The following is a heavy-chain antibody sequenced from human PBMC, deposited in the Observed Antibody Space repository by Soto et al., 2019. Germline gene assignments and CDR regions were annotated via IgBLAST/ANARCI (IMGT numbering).Heavy chain of an antibody. CDR1: GFTFDDYA. V-gene: IGHV3-9*01. D-gene: IGHD3-10*01. J-gene: IGHJ3*02. CDR3: TRGLSYGLGSYVLFDAFDI. CDR2: ISWDSGNI. Sequence: EVQLVESGGGLVQPGRSLRLSCAASGFTFDDYAMHWVRQAPGKGLEWVSGISWDSGNIDFSDSVKGRFTITRDNTKNSLYLQMNILRAEDTALYYCTRGLSYGLGSYVLFDAFDIWGQGTLVTVSS.